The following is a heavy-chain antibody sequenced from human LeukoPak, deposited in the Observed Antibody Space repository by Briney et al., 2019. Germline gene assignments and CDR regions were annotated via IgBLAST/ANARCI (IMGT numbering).Heavy chain of an antibody. Sequence: ASVKVSCKASGYTFTGYYMHWVRQALGQGLEWMGWINPNSGGTNYAQKFQGRVTMTRDTSISTAYMELSRLRSDDTAVYYCARGDFWSTIYYFDYWGQGTLVTVSS. CDR2: INPNSGGT. CDR3: ARGDFWSTIYYFDY. J-gene: IGHJ4*02. D-gene: IGHD3-3*01. V-gene: IGHV1-2*02. CDR1: GYTFTGYY.